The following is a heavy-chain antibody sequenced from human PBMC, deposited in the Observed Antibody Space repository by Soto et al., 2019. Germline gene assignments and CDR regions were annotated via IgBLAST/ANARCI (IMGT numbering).Heavy chain of an antibody. CDR2: MNPNSGNT. Sequence: GASVKVSCKASGYTFTSYDINWVRQATGQGLEWMGWMNPNSGNTGYAQKFQGRVTMTRNTSISTAYMELSSLRSEDTAVYYCARSSRYLDWQYYYYYGMDVWGQGTTVTVSS. V-gene: IGHV1-8*01. D-gene: IGHD3-9*01. CDR3: ARSSRYLDWQYYYYYGMDV. CDR1: GYTFTSYD. J-gene: IGHJ6*02.